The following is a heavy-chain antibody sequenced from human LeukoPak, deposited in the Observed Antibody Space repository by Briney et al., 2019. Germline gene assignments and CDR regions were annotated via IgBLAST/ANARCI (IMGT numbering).Heavy chain of an antibody. J-gene: IGHJ4*02. CDR3: ARVSSGFDY. V-gene: IGHV3-74*01. Sequence: GGSLRLSCAASGFTFSAYWMHWVRQAPGKGLVWVSLINNDGSSTSYADSVKGRFTISRDNAKDTLYLQMNSLRAEDTAVYYCARVSSGFDYWGQGTLVTVSS. CDR1: GFTFSAYW. CDR2: INNDGSST. D-gene: IGHD3-10*01.